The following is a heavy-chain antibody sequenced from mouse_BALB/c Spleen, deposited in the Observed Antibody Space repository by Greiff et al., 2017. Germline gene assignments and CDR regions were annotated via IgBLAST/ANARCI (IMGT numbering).Heavy chain of an antibody. CDR1: GFTFSSYA. J-gene: IGHJ4*01. CDR3: ARAVPDYGYDRYAMDY. CDR2: ISSGGSYT. Sequence: EVKLMESGGGLVKPGGSLKLSCAASGFTFSSYAMSWVRQSPEKRLEWVAEISSGGSYTYYPDTVTGRFTISRDNAKNTLYLEMSSLRSEDTAMYYCARAVPDYGYDRYAMDYWGQGTSVTVSS. V-gene: IGHV5-9-4*01. D-gene: IGHD1-2*01.